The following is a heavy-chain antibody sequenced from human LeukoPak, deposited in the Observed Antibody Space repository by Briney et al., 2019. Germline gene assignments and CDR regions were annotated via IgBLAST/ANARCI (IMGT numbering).Heavy chain of an antibody. CDR2: INHSGST. CDR3: ARAAGYYDFWSGYYNWFDP. Sequence: PSETLSLTCAVYGGSFSGYYWSWIRQPPGKGLEWIGEINHSGSTNYNPSLKSRVTISVDTSKNQFYLKLSSVTAADTAVYYCARAAGYYDFWSGYYNWFDPWGQGTLVTVSS. J-gene: IGHJ5*02. D-gene: IGHD3-3*01. V-gene: IGHV4-34*01. CDR1: GGSFSGYY.